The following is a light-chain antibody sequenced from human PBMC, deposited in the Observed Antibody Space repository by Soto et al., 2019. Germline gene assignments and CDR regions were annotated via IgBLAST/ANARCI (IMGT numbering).Light chain of an antibody. CDR3: ATWDDSRNGL. V-gene: IGLV1-44*01. CDR2: SNN. J-gene: IGLJ1*01. CDR1: RSNIGSKT. Sequence: QSVLTQPPSASGTPGQRVTISCSGSRSNIGSKTVNWDQQLPGTAPKLIIYSNNQRPSGVPDRFSGSKSGTSAPLAISGLQSEDLADYYGATWDDSRNGLFGTGTKLTVL.